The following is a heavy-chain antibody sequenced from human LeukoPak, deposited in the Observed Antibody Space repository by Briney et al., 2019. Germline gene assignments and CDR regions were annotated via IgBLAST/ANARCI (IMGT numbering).Heavy chain of an antibody. J-gene: IGHJ6*02. V-gene: IGHV3-23*01. Sequence: GSLRLSCAASGFRFGSFWMTWIRQAPGKGLEWVSAISGSGGSTYYADSVKGRFTISRDNSKNTLYLQMNSLRAEDTAVYYCAKAVYQLLLYYYGMDVWGQGTTVTVSS. D-gene: IGHD2-2*01. CDR3: AKAVYQLLLYYYGMDV. CDR1: GFRFGSFW. CDR2: ISGSGGST.